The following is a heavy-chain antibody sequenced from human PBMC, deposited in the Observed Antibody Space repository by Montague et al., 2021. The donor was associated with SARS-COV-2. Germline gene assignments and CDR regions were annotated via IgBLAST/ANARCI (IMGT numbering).Heavy chain of an antibody. CDR1: GVSVSSNNYY. Sequence: SETLSLTCSVSGVSVSSNNYYWTWIRRPPGKGLEWFGYIYFNGNTIFNPSLEGRVTTSIDTSKNHFSLRLTSVTPADTAVYYCAREVVGVKTNWLDTWGQGTLVTVSS. V-gene: IGHV4-61*03. CDR3: AREVVGVKTNWLDT. J-gene: IGHJ5*02. CDR2: IYFNGNT. D-gene: IGHD3-16*01.